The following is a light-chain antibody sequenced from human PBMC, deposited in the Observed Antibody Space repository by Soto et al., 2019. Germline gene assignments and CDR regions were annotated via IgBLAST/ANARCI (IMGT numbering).Light chain of an antibody. CDR1: QGISSS. CDR3: QQPNSYPFS. V-gene: IGKV1-9*01. Sequence: DIQLTQSPSFLSASVGDRVTITSRARQGISSSLAWYQQKPGKAPKLLIYAASTLQSGVPSRFSGSGSGTEFTLPISSLQPEDFATYYCQQPNSYPFSFGPGTQVDIK. CDR2: AAS. J-gene: IGKJ3*01.